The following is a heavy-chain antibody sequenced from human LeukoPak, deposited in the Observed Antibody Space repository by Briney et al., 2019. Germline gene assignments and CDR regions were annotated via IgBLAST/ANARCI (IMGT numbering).Heavy chain of an antibody. J-gene: IGHJ4*02. V-gene: IGHV3-30*18. Sequence: PGGSLRLSCAGSGFTFSNYGIHWVRQAPGKGLEWVTSISYDGSLKYYADSVRGRFTISRDNSKNTLYLQMNSLRTVDTAVYYCAKVSLEKQLWLPFDYWGQGTLVTVSS. CDR1: GFTFSNYG. CDR3: AKVSLEKQLWLPFDY. D-gene: IGHD5-18*01. CDR2: ISYDGSLK.